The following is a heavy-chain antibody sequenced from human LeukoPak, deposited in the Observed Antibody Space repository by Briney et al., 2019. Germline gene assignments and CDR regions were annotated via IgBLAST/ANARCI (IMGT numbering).Heavy chain of an antibody. CDR2: ISDSGGSA. CDR3: AKFGGVFYGSAWYWFDY. CDR1: GFTFARYA. V-gene: IGHV3-23*01. Sequence: GGSLRLSCAASGFTFARYAMGWVRQAPGKGLEWVSTISDSGGSAYYADSVKDRFTIARDNPKNTLFLQMNSLKAEDTAVYYCAKFGGVFYGSAWYWFDYWGQGTLVTVSS. J-gene: IGHJ4*02. D-gene: IGHD6-13*01.